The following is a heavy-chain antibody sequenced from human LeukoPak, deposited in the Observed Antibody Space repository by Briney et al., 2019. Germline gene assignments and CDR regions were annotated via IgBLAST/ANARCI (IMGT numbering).Heavy chain of an antibody. CDR3: AMSGYYSPFDY. J-gene: IGHJ4*02. CDR1: GFTFSSSW. V-gene: IGHV3-48*02. CDR2: ISSSSSTV. Sequence: GGSLRLSCAASGFTFSSSWMNWVRQAPGKGLEWVSYISSSSSTVYYADSVKGRFTISRDNAKNSLYLQVNSLRDEDTAVYYCAMSGYYSPFDYWGQGTLVTVSS. D-gene: IGHD3-22*01.